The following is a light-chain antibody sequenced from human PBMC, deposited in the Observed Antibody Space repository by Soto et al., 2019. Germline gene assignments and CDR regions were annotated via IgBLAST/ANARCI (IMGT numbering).Light chain of an antibody. J-gene: IGLJ7*01. CDR3: QSYDSSLSGYV. Sequence: QSVLTQPPSVSGALGQRVTISCTGSSSNIGADYDVHWYHQLPGTAPKLLIHGNSNRPSGVPDRFSGSKSGTSASLAITGLQAEDEADYYCQSYDSSLSGYVFGSGTQLTVL. CDR2: GNS. V-gene: IGLV1-40*01. CDR1: SSNIGADYD.